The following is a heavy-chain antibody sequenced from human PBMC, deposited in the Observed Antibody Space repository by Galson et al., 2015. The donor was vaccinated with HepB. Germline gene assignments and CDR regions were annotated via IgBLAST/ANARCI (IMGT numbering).Heavy chain of an antibody. CDR2: IDPSDSYT. J-gene: IGHJ3*02. CDR3: ARNHVFDI. V-gene: IGHV5-10-1*01. CDR1: GYSFSSYW. Sequence: QSGAEVKKPGESLRISCKGSGYSFSSYWITWVRQMPGKGLEWMGSIDPSDSYTSYSPSFQGHVIISADKSISTAYLQWGSLKASDTAMVYCARNHVFDIWGQGTVVTVSS.